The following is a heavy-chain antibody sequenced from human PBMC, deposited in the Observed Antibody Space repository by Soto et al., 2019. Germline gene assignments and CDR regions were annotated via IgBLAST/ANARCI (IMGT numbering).Heavy chain of an antibody. CDR3: ATPPGILRPATAPFDY. CDR1: GFTFSSYT. CDR2: ISGSGSST. J-gene: IGHJ4*02. V-gene: IGHV3-23*01. Sequence: EVQLLDSGGDLVQPGGSLRLSCAASGFTFSSYTMNWVRQAPGKGLEWVSAISGSGSSTYYADFAKGRFTISRDNSRDTVYLQMNSLEAEDAAVSYCATPPGILRPATAPFDYWGQGTLVTVSS. D-gene: IGHD1-26*01.